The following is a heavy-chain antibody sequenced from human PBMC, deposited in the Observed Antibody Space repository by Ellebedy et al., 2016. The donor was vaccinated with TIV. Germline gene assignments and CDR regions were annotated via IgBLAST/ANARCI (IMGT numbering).Heavy chain of an antibody. Sequence: MPGGSLRLSCTVSGGSISSTTYYWGWIRQPPGKGLQWIGNIYYSGSTYYNPSLKSRVTISVDTSKNQFSLKLSSVTAADTAVYYCARFLGYDSSGYYPTDAFDIWGQGTMVTVSS. D-gene: IGHD3-22*01. J-gene: IGHJ3*02. CDR1: GGSISSTTYY. CDR2: IYYSGST. CDR3: ARFLGYDSSGYYPTDAFDI. V-gene: IGHV4-39*01.